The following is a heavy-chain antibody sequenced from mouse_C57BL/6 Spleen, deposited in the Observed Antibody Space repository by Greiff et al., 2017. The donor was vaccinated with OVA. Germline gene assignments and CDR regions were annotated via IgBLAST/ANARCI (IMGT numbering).Heavy chain of an antibody. D-gene: IGHD1-1*01. J-gene: IGHJ2*01. CDR1: GYSFTSYY. Sequence: VQLQQSGPELVKPGASVKISCKASGYSFTSYYIHWVKQRPGQGLEWIGWIYPGSGNTKYNEKFKGKATLTADTSSSTAYMQLSSLTSEDSAVYYCARFTTVVDYFDYWGQGTTLTVSS. CDR2: IYPGSGNT. V-gene: IGHV1-66*01. CDR3: ARFTTVVDYFDY.